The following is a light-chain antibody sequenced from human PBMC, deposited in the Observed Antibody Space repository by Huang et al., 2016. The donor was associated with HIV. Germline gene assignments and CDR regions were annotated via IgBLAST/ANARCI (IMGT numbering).Light chain of an antibody. V-gene: IGKV3-20*01. CDR3: QQYGSSLYT. J-gene: IGKJ2*01. CDR1: QSVSSSY. Sequence: EIVLTQSPGTLSLSPGERATLSCRASQSVSSSYLAWYQQKSGQAPGLLIYGSSSRATGIPDRFSGSGSVTDFTLTISRLEPEDFAVYYCQQYGSSLYTFGQGTKLEIK. CDR2: GSS.